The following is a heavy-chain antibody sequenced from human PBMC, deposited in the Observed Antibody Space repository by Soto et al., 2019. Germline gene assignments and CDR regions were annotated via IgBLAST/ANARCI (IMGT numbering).Heavy chain of an antibody. D-gene: IGHD5-18*01. J-gene: IGHJ5*02. Sequence: ASVKVSCKASGYSLTTHAVHWVRQAPGQRPEWMGWVHLGDGNTKYSQKFEARVTITRDTSASTVYMQLSSLRSEDTAVYYCASSWRNLWSFRSWGQGTLVTVSS. V-gene: IGHV1-3*01. CDR2: VHLGDGNT. CDR1: GYSLTTHA. CDR3: ASSWRNLWSFRS.